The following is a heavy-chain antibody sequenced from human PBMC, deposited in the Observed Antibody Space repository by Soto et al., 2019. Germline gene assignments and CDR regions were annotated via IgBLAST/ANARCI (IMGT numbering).Heavy chain of an antibody. D-gene: IGHD2-21*02. Sequence: VQLVQSGAEVKKPGSSVKVSCKASGGTFSNYPFIWVRQAPGQGLDWMEGIIPIFGTTDYRQRYQGRVTITAHESTNTAYMELSSLRYDDTAVYYCARCLYCGGGCFSYFDYWSQGTLVTVSS. CDR1: GGTFSNYP. CDR3: ARCLYCGGGCFSYFDY. CDR2: IIPIFGTT. J-gene: IGHJ4*02. V-gene: IGHV1-69*01.